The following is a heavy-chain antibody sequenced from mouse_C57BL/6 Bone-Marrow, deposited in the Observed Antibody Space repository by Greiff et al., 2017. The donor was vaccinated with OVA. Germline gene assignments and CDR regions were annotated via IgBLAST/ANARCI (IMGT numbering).Heavy chain of an antibody. V-gene: IGHV10-1*01. D-gene: IGHD2-1*01. Sequence: EVQRVESGGGLVQPKGSLKLSCAASGFSFNTYAMNWVRQAPGKGLEWVARIRSKSNNYATYYADSVKDRFTISRDDSESMIYLQMNNLKTEDTAMYYCGRLCNLYYFDYWGQGTTLTVSS. CDR2: IRSKSNNYAT. CDR3: GRLCNLYYFDY. CDR1: GFSFNTYA. J-gene: IGHJ2*01.